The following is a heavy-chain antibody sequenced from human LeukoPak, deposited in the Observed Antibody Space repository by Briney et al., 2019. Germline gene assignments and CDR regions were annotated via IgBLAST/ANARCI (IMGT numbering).Heavy chain of an antibody. CDR3: ARVKRIVVVPAASYFDY. Sequence: GGSLRLSCAASGFTVSSNYMSWVRQAPGKGLGWVANIKQDGSEKYYVDSVKGRFTISRDNAKNSLYLQMNSLRAEDTAVYYCARVKRIVVVPAASYFDYWGQGTLVAVSS. D-gene: IGHD2-2*01. J-gene: IGHJ4*02. CDR2: IKQDGSEK. CDR1: GFTVSSNY. V-gene: IGHV3-7*01.